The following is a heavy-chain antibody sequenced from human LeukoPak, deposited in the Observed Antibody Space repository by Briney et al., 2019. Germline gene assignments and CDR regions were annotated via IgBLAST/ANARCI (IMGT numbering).Heavy chain of an antibody. CDR2: RKEDGSAK. CDR3: ASGYLDDFWSGHF. CDR1: GFTFSTHW. V-gene: IGHV3-7*01. Sequence: GGSLRLSCVASGFTFSTHWMSWVRQVPGKGLEWVANRKEDGSAKYYVDSVKGRFTISRDNAKKSLYLQMNSLRAEDSAVYYCASGYLDDFWSGHFWGQGTQVTVSS. D-gene: IGHD3-3*01. J-gene: IGHJ4*02.